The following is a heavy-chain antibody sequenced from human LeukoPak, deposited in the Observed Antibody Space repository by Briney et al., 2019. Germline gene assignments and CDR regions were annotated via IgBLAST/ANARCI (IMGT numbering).Heavy chain of an antibody. Sequence: GGSLRLTCAASGFNVTTNYMSWVRQAPGKGLEWVSVIYSGGTTYYADSVKGRFTISRDISKNTLSLQMNSLRAEDTAVYYCARGRRDGYNLGYWGQGTLVAVSS. J-gene: IGHJ4*02. D-gene: IGHD5-24*01. CDR1: GFNVTTNY. CDR2: IYSGGTT. V-gene: IGHV3-53*01. CDR3: ARGRRDGYNLGY.